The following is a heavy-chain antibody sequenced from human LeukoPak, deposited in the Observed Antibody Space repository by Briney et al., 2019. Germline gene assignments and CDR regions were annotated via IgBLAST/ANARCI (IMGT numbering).Heavy chain of an antibody. CDR3: ARSTGSFFPFDY. CDR2: ISTYSAIT. CDR1: GYSFTTHG. D-gene: IGHD1-26*01. J-gene: IGHJ4*02. Sequence: GASVKVSCKASGYSFTTHGISWVRQAPGQGLEWMGWISTYSAITNFAQNFQGRVTMTTDTSTSTAYMELRSLRSDDTAVYYCARSTGSFFPFDYWGQGTLVTVS. V-gene: IGHV1-18*01.